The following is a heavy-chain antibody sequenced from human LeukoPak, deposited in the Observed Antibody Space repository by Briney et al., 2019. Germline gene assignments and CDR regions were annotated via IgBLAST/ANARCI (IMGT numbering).Heavy chain of an antibody. CDR2: FIPIFGTT. J-gene: IGHJ5*02. D-gene: IGHD5-12*01. CDR3: ARGPAGLPHNNWFDP. Sequence: SVKVSCKASGGTFSSYSIIWVRQAPGQGLEWMGGFIPIFGTTNYAQKFQGRVTITTDESTSTAYMELNSLRSEDTAVYYCARGPAGLPHNNWFDPWGQGTLVTVSS. CDR1: GGTFSSYS. V-gene: IGHV1-69*05.